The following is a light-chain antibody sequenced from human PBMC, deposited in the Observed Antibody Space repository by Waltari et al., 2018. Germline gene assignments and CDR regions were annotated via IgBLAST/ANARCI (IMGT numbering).Light chain of an antibody. CDR3: QQYDNLPLT. Sequence: IQMTQSTSSLSASVGDRVTITCQASQDTPNYLVWYKQKPGKAPDLLIFDASDLETGVPSRFSGSGSGTHFTFTISSLQPEDFATYYCQQYDNLPLTFGGGTKVEIK. J-gene: IGKJ4*01. CDR2: DAS. CDR1: QDTPNY. V-gene: IGKV1-33*01.